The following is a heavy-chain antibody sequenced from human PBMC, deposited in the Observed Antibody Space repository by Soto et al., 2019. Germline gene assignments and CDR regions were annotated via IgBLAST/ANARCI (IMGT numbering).Heavy chain of an antibody. V-gene: IGHV3-74*01. J-gene: IGHJ3*02. CDR1: GFTFGTYW. CDR2: INSDGRNI. D-gene: IGHD6-13*01. Sequence: EVQLVESGGGLIQPGGSLRLSCAASGFTFGTYWMHWVRQVPGKGLVWVSRINSDGRNIDYADSVKGRFTISRDNAKSTLYLQMNSLGPEDTAVYFCARGWYAPPPGPPNDAFDIWGQGTMVTVSS. CDR3: ARGWYAPPPGPPNDAFDI.